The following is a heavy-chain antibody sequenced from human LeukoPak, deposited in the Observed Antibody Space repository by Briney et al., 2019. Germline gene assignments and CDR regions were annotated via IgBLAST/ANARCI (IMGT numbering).Heavy chain of an antibody. CDR3: ARQPIDFDFWSGYSYFDY. CDR2: IYYSGST. J-gene: IGHJ4*02. D-gene: IGHD3-3*01. Sequence: SETLSLTCTVSGGSISSSNYNWGWIRQPPGKGLEWIGSIYYSGSTYYNPSLISRITISVDTSKSQFSLKLHSVTAADTAGYYCARQPIDFDFWSGYSYFDYWGQGTLVTVSS. V-gene: IGHV4-39*01. CDR1: GGSISSSNYN.